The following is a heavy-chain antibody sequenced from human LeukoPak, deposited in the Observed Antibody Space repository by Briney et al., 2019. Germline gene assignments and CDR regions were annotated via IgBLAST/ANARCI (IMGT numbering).Heavy chain of an antibody. CDR3: ARGTTLAAPFDP. CDR2: FDPEDGET. J-gene: IGHJ5*02. V-gene: IGHV1-24*01. CDR1: GYTLTELS. D-gene: IGHD6-6*01. Sequence: ASVKVSCKVSGYTLTELSMHWVRQAPGKGLEWMGGFDPEDGETIYAQKFQGRVTMTEDTSTDTAYMELSSLRSEDTAVYYCARGTTLAAPFDPWGQGTLVTVSS.